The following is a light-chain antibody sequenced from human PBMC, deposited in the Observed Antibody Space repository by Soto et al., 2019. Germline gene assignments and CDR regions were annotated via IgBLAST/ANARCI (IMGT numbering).Light chain of an antibody. CDR3: SSWDDSLDGPV. Sequence: QSVLTQPPSASATPGQTVTISCSGRNSNIGSNFVSWYQRLPGTAPKLLIYSINQRPSGVPDRFSGSKSGTSASLTISGLQSEDEADYFCSSWDDSLDGPVFGGGTKLTVL. CDR1: NSNIGSNF. J-gene: IGLJ3*02. V-gene: IGLV1-44*01. CDR2: SIN.